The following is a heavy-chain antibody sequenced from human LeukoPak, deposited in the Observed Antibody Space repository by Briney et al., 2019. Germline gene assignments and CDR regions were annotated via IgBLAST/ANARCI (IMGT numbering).Heavy chain of an antibody. CDR1: GGSISSSNW. V-gene: IGHV4-4*02. CDR3: ATTHMASGFFDV. Sequence: SETLSLTCAVSGGSISSSNWWSWVRQPPGKGLEWIGEIYHTGSTNYNPSLKSRVTISVDKSKNQFSLRLSSVTAADTAVYYCATTHMASGFFDVWGQGTMVSVSS. D-gene: IGHD3-10*01. CDR2: IYHTGST. J-gene: IGHJ3*01.